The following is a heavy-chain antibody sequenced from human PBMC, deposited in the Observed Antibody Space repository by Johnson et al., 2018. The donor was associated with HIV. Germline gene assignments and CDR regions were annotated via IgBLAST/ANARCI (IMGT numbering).Heavy chain of an antibody. CDR3: AKDLGKGDYAFDI. J-gene: IGHJ3*02. D-gene: IGHD4-17*01. CDR2: INWNGAIT. CDR1: GITFDEYA. V-gene: IGHV3-20*04. Sequence: VKLVESGGGLVKPGGSLRLSCVASGITFDEYAMTWVRQVPGKGLEWVSGINWNGAITGYADSVKGRFTISRDNSKNTLYLQMNSLRAEDTAVYYCAKDLGKGDYAFDIWGQGTMVTVSS.